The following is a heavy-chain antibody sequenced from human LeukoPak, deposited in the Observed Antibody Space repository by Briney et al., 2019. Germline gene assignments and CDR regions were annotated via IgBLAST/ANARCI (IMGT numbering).Heavy chain of an antibody. CDR2: IIPIFGTA. J-gene: IGHJ4*02. D-gene: IGHD4-11*01. CDR3: ARGRGMTTVTWIDY. V-gene: IGHV1-69*05. CDR1: GGTFSSYA. Sequence: SVKVSCKASGGTFSSYAISWVRQAPGQGLEWMGGIIPIFGTANYAQKFQGRVTITTDESTSTAYMELSSLRSEDTAVYYCARGRGMTTVTWIDYWGQGTLVTVSS.